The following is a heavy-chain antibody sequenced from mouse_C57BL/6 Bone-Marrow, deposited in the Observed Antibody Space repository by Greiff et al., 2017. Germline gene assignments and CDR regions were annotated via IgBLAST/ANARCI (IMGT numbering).Heavy chain of an antibody. Sequence: QVTLQQPGAELVMPGASVKLSCKASGYTFTSYWMNWVKQRPGQGLEWIGEIDPSDSYTNYNQTFKGKSTWTVDKSSSTAYMQLSSLTSADTAVYYCAQADYYVRIPYAMYYWGQVTSVTVSS. CDR1: GYTFTSYW. CDR2: IDPSDSYT. D-gene: IGHD1-1*01. V-gene: IGHV1-69*01. CDR3: AQADYYVRIPYAMYY. J-gene: IGHJ4*01.